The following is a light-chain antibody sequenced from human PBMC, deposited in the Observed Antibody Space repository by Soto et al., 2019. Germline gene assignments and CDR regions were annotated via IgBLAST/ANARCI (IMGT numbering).Light chain of an antibody. CDR2: SSD. CDR3: AARDDSLDGYV. J-gene: IGLJ1*01. Sequence: QSVLTQPPSASGTPGQRVTISCSGSSSNIGSNPVNWYQQLPGTAPKLLMYSSDQRSSGVPDRFSGSKSGTSASLAISGLQSEDEAYYYCAARDDSLDGYVFGTGTKVTVL. V-gene: IGLV1-44*01. CDR1: SSNIGSNP.